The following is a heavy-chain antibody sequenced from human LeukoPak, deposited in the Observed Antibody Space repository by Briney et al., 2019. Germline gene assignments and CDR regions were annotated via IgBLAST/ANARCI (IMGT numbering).Heavy chain of an antibody. Sequence: ASVKVSCKASGGTFSSYAISWVRQAPGQGLEWMGGIIPIFGTANYAQKFQGRVTITTDESTSTAYMELSSLRSEDTAVYYCARGGDLVRGVIIGGYYFDYWGQGTLVTVSS. CDR3: ARGGDLVRGVIIGGYYFDY. CDR1: GGTFSSYA. D-gene: IGHD3-10*01. V-gene: IGHV1-69*05. CDR2: IIPIFGTA. J-gene: IGHJ4*02.